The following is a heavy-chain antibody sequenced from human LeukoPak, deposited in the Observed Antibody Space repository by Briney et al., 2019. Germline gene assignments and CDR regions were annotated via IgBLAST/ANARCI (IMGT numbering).Heavy chain of an antibody. CDR3: AGHHPRNTVDF. Sequence: SETLSLTCTVSGGSISSYYWSWIRQPPGKGLEWIGYIYYSGSTNYNPPLKSRVTISLDTFKNQFSLKLSSVTAADTAVYYCAGHHPRNTVDFWGQGTLVTVSS. D-gene: IGHD2/OR15-2a*01. V-gene: IGHV4-59*08. CDR2: IYYSGST. J-gene: IGHJ4*02. CDR1: GGSISSYY.